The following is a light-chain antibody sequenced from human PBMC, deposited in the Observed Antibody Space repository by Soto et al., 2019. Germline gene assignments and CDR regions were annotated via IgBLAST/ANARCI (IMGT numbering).Light chain of an antibody. CDR3: QVWDSSSDHWV. Sequence: SYELTQPPSVSVAPGQTARITCGGTNIGSKSVHWYQQKPGQAPVLVVYDDSDRPSGIPERFSGSNSGNTATLTISRVEAGDEADYYCQVWDSSSDHWVFGGGTKLTGL. V-gene: IGLV3-21*02. CDR1: NIGSKS. CDR2: DDS. J-gene: IGLJ3*02.